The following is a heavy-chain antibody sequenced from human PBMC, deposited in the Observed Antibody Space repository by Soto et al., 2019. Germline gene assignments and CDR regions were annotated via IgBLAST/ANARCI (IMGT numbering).Heavy chain of an antibody. CDR3: AIDVIAGPRGLLWCGEPEY. CDR2: ISAYNGNT. CDR1: GYTFTSYG. D-gene: IGHD3-10*01. J-gene: IGHJ4*02. Sequence: QVQLVQSGAEVKKPGASVKVSCKASGYTFTSYGISWVRQAPGQGLEWMGWISAYNGNTNYAQKLQGRVTMTTDTSTSTAYRELRSLRADDTAVYYCAIDVIAGPRGLLWCGEPEYWGQGTLVTVSS. V-gene: IGHV1-18*01.